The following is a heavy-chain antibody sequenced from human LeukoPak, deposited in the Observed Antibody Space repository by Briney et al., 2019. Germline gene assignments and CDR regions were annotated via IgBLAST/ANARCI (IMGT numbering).Heavy chain of an antibody. CDR2: IYYSGIT. CDR3: ARLDPRYCSGGCSYSAALFLIDY. Sequence: SETLSLTCTVSGGFITSIYWCWFRQPPGKGLQWIGYIYYSGITRYNPSLKSRVTISVDTSKNQFSLKLSSVTAADTAVYYCARLDPRYCSGGCSYSAALFLIDYWGQGTLVTVSS. V-gene: IGHV4-59*08. D-gene: IGHD2-15*01. CDR1: GGFITSIY. J-gene: IGHJ4*02.